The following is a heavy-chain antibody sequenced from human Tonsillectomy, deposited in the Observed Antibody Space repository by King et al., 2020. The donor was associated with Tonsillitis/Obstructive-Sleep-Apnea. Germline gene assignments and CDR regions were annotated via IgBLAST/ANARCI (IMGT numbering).Heavy chain of an antibody. CDR2: MYYSGST. J-gene: IGHJ6*03. Sequence: QLQESGPGLVKPSETLSLSCTVSGGAISRSSHYWGWIRQPPGKGLEWIGTMYYSGSTSYNPSLKSRVTISVDTSKNQFSRKVSSVSASDTAVYYCARLLYSSSWSHGYYYMDVWGKGTTVTVSS. CDR3: ARLLYSSSWSHGYYYMDV. CDR1: GGAISRSSHY. V-gene: IGHV4-39*01. D-gene: IGHD6-13*01.